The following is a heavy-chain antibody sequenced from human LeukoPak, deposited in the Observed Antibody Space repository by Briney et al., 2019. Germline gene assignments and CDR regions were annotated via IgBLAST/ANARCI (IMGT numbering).Heavy chain of an antibody. CDR2: IYSGGST. D-gene: IGHD4-17*01. V-gene: IGHV3-53*01. Sequence: SGGSLRLSCAASGFTVSSNYMSWVRQAPGKGLEWVSVIYSGGSTYYADSVKGRFTISRDNSKNTLYLQMNSLRAEDTAVYYCVRGDYGDYTLFDYWGQGTLVTVSS. CDR3: VRGDYGDYTLFDY. CDR1: GFTVSSNY. J-gene: IGHJ4*02.